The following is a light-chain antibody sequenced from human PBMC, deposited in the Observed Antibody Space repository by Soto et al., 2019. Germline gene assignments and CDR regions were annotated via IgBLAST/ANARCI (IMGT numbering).Light chain of an antibody. CDR1: QRMTNNF. J-gene: IGKJ2*01. Sequence: EIVLTQSPSTLSLSLGERVTLSCRASQRMTNNFLAWFQQKPGLAPSLLIHAASTRASGVPDRFTGGGSGTDFVLTISRLEPEDFAVYYCQQYGRSPFTFGQGTKLQIK. CDR2: AAS. CDR3: QQYGRSPFT. V-gene: IGKV3-20*01.